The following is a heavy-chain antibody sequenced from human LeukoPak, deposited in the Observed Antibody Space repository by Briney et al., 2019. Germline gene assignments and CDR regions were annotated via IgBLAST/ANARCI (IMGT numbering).Heavy chain of an antibody. Sequence: SETLSLTCTVSGGSISSGSYYWSWIRQPAGKGLEWIGRIYTSGSTNYNPSLKSRVTISVDTSKNQFSLKLSSVTAADTAVYYCARSVYGSGSRPLWRFDYWGQGTLVTVSS. V-gene: IGHV4-61*02. CDR2: IYTSGST. J-gene: IGHJ4*02. CDR1: GGSISSGSYY. D-gene: IGHD3-10*01. CDR3: ARSVYGSGSRPLWRFDY.